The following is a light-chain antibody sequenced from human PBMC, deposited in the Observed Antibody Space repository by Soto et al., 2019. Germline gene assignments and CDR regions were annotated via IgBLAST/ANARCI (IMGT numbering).Light chain of an antibody. CDR2: DVY. CDR1: QSVSGY. CDR3: QQRNYWKVT. J-gene: IGKJ5*01. V-gene: IGKV3-11*01. Sequence: EIVMTQAPATLSVSPGESSTLSCMASQSVSGYLAWYQQKPGQAPRLLIYDVYNRATGIPARFSGSGSGTDFTLTISSLEPEDFAIYYCQQRNYWKVTVGPGTRLEIK.